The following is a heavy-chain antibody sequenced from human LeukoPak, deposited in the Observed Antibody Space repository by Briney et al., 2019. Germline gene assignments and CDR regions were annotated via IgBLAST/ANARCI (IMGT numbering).Heavy chain of an antibody. Sequence: PGGSLRLSCVTSPGYGFTSHWMNWVRQAPGKGLEWVSSISSSSSYIYYADSVKGRFTISRDNAKNSPYLQMNSLRAEDTAVYYCARGLVIGSSSSPFDYWGQGTLVTVSS. CDR1: PGYGFTSHW. J-gene: IGHJ4*02. CDR2: ISSSSSYI. D-gene: IGHD6-6*01. V-gene: IGHV3-21*01. CDR3: ARGLVIGSSSSPFDY.